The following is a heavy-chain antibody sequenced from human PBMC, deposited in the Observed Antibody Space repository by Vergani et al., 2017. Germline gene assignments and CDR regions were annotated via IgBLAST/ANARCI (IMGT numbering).Heavy chain of an antibody. D-gene: IGHD3-3*01. CDR1: GGSMSGYY. CDR2: MYHSGST. V-gene: IGHV4-59*12. J-gene: IGHJ3*01. CDR3: VREVFRGNDFAAFEL. Sequence: QVRLQESGPGLLKPSETLSLTCRVPGGSMSGYYWSCIRQPPGKELEWIVYMYHSGSTNYNPSLETRVTISMDKSKNQVSMKLTSVTAADTAMYYCVREVFRGNDFAAFELWGHGTMVTVSS.